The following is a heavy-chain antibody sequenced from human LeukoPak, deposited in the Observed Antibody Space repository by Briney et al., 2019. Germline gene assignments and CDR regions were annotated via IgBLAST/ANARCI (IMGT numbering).Heavy chain of an antibody. CDR1: GGSISSSSYY. J-gene: IGHJ4*02. CDR2: IYYSGST. CDR3: ARHILAAAGTPSDY. Sequence: SETLSLTCTVSGGSISSSSYYWGWIRRPPGKGLEWIGSIYYSGSTYYNPSLKSRVTISVDTSKNQFSLKLSSVTAADTAVYYCARHILAAAGTPSDYWGQGTLVTVSS. D-gene: IGHD6-13*01. V-gene: IGHV4-39*01.